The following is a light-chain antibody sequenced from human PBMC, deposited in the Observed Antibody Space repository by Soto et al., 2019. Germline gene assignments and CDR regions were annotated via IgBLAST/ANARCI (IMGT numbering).Light chain of an antibody. CDR1: QSISNS. CDR2: KAS. CDR3: QHYKSYPFT. J-gene: IGKJ3*01. V-gene: IGKV1-5*03. Sequence: DIQMTQSPSTLSASVGDRVAITCRASQSISNSLAWYQQKSGKPPKLLIYKASTLQSGVPSRFSGSGSGTEFTLTINSIQPDDFATYYCQHYKSYPFTFGPGTQVDIK.